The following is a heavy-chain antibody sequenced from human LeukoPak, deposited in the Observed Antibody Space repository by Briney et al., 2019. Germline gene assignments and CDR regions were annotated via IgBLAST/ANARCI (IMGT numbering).Heavy chain of an antibody. Sequence: GGSLRLSCAASGFTFSSYWMHWVRQAPGKGLEYVSAISSNGGSTYYANSVKGRFTISRDNSKNTLYLQMGSLRAEDMAVYYCARGLLYDSSGYLGYWGQGTLVTVSS. V-gene: IGHV3-64*01. J-gene: IGHJ4*02. CDR3: ARGLLYDSSGYLGY. CDR2: ISSNGGST. CDR1: GFTFSSYW. D-gene: IGHD3-22*01.